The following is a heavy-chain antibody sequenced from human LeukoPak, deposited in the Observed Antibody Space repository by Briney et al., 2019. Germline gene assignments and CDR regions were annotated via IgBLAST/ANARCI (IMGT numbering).Heavy chain of an antibody. Sequence: PSETLSLTCTVSGGSISSSSYYWGWIRQPPGKGLEWIGSIYYSGSTYYNLSLKSRVTISVDTSKNQFSLKLSSVTAADTAVYYCARVTVTEYFDYWGQGTLVTVSS. D-gene: IGHD4-11*01. CDR2: IYYSGST. V-gene: IGHV4-39*01. CDR1: GGSISSSSYY. J-gene: IGHJ4*02. CDR3: ARVTVTEYFDY.